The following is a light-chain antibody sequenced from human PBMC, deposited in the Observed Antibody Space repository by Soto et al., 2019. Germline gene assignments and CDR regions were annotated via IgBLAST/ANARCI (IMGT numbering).Light chain of an antibody. Sequence: QSVLTQPPSVSGAPGQRVTISCTGASSNIGAGFDVHWYQLLPGTAPKLLISANNNRPSGVPDRFSGSKSGTSASLAITGLQAEDEADYYCQSYDSSLSGFVFGTGTKVT. CDR1: SSNIGAGFD. CDR2: ANN. CDR3: QSYDSSLSGFV. J-gene: IGLJ1*01. V-gene: IGLV1-40*01.